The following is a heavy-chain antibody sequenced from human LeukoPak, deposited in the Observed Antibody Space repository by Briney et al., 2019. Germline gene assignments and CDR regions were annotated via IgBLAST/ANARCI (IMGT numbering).Heavy chain of an antibody. V-gene: IGHV3-48*02. J-gene: IGHJ6*02. CDR2: ISSSSSTI. CDR1: GFTFSSYS. CDR3: ARGVRDSSSWYDYYYYYGMDV. Sequence: PGGSLRLSCAASGFTFSSYSMNWVRQAPGKGLEWVSYISSSSSTIYYADSVKGRFTISRDNAKNSLYLQMNSLRDEDTAVYYCARGVRDSSSWYDYYYYYGMDVWGQGTTVTVSS. D-gene: IGHD6-13*01.